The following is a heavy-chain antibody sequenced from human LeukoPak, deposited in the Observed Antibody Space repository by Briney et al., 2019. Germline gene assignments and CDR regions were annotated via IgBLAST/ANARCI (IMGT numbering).Heavy chain of an antibody. Sequence: SVKVSCKASGGTFSSYAISWVRQAPGQGLEWMGGIIPIFGTANYAQKFQGRVTITTDESTSTAYMELSSLRSEDTAVYYCARKRTTVIVSGDWFDPWGQGTLVTVSS. CDR1: GGTFSSYA. CDR2: IIPIFGTA. V-gene: IGHV1-69*05. CDR3: ARKRTTVIVSGDWFDP. J-gene: IGHJ5*02. D-gene: IGHD4-11*01.